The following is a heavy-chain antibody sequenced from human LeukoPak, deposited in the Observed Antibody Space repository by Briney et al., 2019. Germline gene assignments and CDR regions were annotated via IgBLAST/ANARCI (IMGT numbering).Heavy chain of an antibody. V-gene: IGHV1-24*01. CDR2: FDPEDGGT. D-gene: IGHD1-26*01. Sequence: ASVTVSCTVSGYTLTELSMHWVRQAPGKGLEWMGGFDPEDGGTIYAQKFQGRVTMTEDTSTDTAYMELSSLRSEDTAVYYCATLVIVGATVYFDYWGQGTLVTVSS. CDR1: GYTLTELS. J-gene: IGHJ4*02. CDR3: ATLVIVGATVYFDY.